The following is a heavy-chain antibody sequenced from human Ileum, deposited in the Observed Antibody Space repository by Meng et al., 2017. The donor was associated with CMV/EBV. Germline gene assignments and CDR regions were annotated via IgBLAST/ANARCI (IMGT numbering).Heavy chain of an antibody. J-gene: IGHJ4*02. D-gene: IGHD2-21*01. V-gene: IGHV3-20*04. CDR1: GFSLDTYG. Sequence: WAAAGFSLDTYGMSWVRQSQGKWLGGVSGINGNGGSTTYADSVKGRFTISRDNAKNSLYLQMNSLRAEDMALYYCARDRSLYSFDYWGQGALVTVSS. CDR3: ARDRSLYSFDY. CDR2: INGNGGST.